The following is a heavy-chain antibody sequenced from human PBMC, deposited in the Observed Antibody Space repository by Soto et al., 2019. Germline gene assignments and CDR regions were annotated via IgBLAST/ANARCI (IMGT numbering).Heavy chain of an antibody. J-gene: IGHJ4*02. D-gene: IGHD4-17*01. CDR2: ISGSGGST. Sequence: GGSLRLSCAASGFTFSSYAMSWVRQAPGKGLEWVSAISGSGGSTYYADSVKGRFTISRDNSKNTLYLQMNSLRAEDTAVYYCANLGDDYGDYHDYWGQGTLVTVSS. V-gene: IGHV3-23*01. CDR1: GFTFSSYA. CDR3: ANLGDDYGDYHDY.